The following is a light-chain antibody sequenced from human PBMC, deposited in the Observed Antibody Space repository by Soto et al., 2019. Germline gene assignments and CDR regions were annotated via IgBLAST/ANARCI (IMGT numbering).Light chain of an antibody. V-gene: IGLV2-14*03. Sequence: QSVLTQPASVSGSPGQSITISCTGTSSGVGGYNYVSWYQQHPGKAPKLMIYDVSNRPSGVSNRFSGSKSGNTASLTISGLQAEDEADYYCSSYTSSSPSFGTGTKVTVL. CDR2: DVS. CDR1: SSGVGGYNY. J-gene: IGLJ1*01. CDR3: SSYTSSSPS.